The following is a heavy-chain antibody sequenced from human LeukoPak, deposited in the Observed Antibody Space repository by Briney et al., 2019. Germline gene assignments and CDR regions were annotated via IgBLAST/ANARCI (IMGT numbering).Heavy chain of an antibody. CDR3: ARRVGLVVIPAANRGLGAFDI. V-gene: IGHV4-39*01. Sequence: SETLSLTCTVSGGSIRSSSYYWGWIRQPPGKGLEWIGSIYYSGSTYYNPSLKSRVTISVDTSKNQFSLKLSSVTAADTAVYYCARRVGLVVIPAANRGLGAFDIWGQGTMVTVSS. CDR2: IYYSGST. D-gene: IGHD2-2*01. CDR1: GGSIRSSSYY. J-gene: IGHJ3*02.